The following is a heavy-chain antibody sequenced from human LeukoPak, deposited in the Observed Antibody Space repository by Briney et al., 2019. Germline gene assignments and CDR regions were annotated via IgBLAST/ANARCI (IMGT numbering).Heavy chain of an antibody. J-gene: IGHJ4*02. CDR1: GFTFSTHV. CDR2: ISGSGGST. V-gene: IGHV3-23*01. CDR3: AKDSRYFDWFDY. D-gene: IGHD3-9*01. Sequence: GGSLRLSCVGSGFTFSTHVMSWVRQAPGKGLEWVSAISGSGGSTYYADSVKGRFTISRDNSKNTLYLQMNSLRAEDTAVYYCAKDSRYFDWFDYWGQGALVTVSS.